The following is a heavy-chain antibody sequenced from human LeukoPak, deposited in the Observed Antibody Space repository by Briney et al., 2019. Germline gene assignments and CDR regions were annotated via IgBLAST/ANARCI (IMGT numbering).Heavy chain of an antibody. CDR1: GGSFSGYY. J-gene: IGHJ6*03. Sequence: SETLSLTCAVYGGSFSGYYWSWIRQPPGKGLEWIGEINHSGSTNYNPSLKSRVTISVDTSKNQFSLKLSSVTAADTAVYYCARTPKEKSGGSCYSGCNYYYMDVWGKGTTVTVSS. D-gene: IGHD2-15*01. CDR2: INHSGST. CDR3: ARTPKEKSGGSCYSGCNYYYMDV. V-gene: IGHV4-34*01.